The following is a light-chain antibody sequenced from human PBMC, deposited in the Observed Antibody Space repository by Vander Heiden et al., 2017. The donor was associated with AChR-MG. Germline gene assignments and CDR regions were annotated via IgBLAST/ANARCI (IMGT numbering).Light chain of an antibody. CDR3: QQRSNWRA. CDR2: DTS. CDR1: QGAHNY. Sequence: DIVLTQSPATLSSSPGERVTLTSRARQGAHNYLAWYQQSTGPAPRLLIYDTSKRATGIPTRFSSSGPGTDFTLTSSSLEPEDFAVYYCQQRSNWRAFGQGTRLDIK. J-gene: IGKJ5*01. V-gene: IGKV3D-11*01.